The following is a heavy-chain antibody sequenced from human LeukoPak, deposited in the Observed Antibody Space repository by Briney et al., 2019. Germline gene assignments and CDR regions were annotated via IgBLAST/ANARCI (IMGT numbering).Heavy chain of an antibody. CDR3: ARHRGWVRGVARYGMDV. D-gene: IGHD3-10*01. Sequence: SETLSLTCTVSGGSISSYYWSWIRQPAGKGLEWIGRIYTSGSTNYNPSLKSRVTMSVDTSKNQFSLKLSSVTAADTAVYYCARHRGWVRGVARYGMDVWGQGTTVTVSS. CDR2: IYTSGST. V-gene: IGHV4-4*07. CDR1: GGSISSYY. J-gene: IGHJ6*02.